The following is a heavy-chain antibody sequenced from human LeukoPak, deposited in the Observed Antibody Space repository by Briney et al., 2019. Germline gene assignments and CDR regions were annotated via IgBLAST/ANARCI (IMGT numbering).Heavy chain of an antibody. CDR3: ARARRNDYADYYFDY. V-gene: IGHV3-13*01. CDR2: ICTAGDT. J-gene: IGHJ4*02. D-gene: IGHD4-17*01. CDR1: GFTFSSYD. Sequence: GGSLRLSCAASGFTFSSYDMLWVRQATGKGLECVSAICTAGDTYYPGSVKGRFTISRENAKNSLYLQMNSRRAGDTAVYYCARARRNDYADYYFDYWGQGTLVTVSS.